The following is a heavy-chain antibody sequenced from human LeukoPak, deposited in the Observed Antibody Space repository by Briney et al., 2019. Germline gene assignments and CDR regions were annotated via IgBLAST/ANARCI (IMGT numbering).Heavy chain of an antibody. V-gene: IGHV3-23*01. J-gene: IGHJ4*02. D-gene: IGHD2-2*01. Sequence: GGSLRLSCAASGFTFSSYAMTWVRQAPEKGLEWVSVISGSGINTDYADSVKGRFTISRDNSKNTLYLQMNSLRAEDTAVYYCAKNWQYCSSTSCYFPDYWGQGTLVTVSS. CDR1: GFTFSSYA. CDR3: AKNWQYCSSTSCYFPDY. CDR2: ISGSGINT.